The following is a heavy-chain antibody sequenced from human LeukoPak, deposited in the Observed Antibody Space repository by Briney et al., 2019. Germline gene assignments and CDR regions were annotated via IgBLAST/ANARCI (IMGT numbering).Heavy chain of an antibody. CDR1: GGSISSYY. D-gene: IGHD1-26*01. V-gene: IGHV4-59*01. CDR3: ARGLGSDNAFDI. Sequence: SETLSLTCTVSGGSISSYYWSWIRQPPGKGLEWIGYIYYSGSTNYNPSLKSRVTISVDTSKNQFSLKLSSVTAADTAVYYCARGLGSDNAFDIWGQGTMVTVSS. J-gene: IGHJ3*02. CDR2: IYYSGST.